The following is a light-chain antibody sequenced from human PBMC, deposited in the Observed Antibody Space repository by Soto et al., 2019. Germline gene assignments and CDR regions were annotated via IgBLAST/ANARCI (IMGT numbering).Light chain of an antibody. CDR3: QTWGSGIVV. J-gene: IGLJ2*01. V-gene: IGLV4-69*01. Sequence: QAVVTQSPSASASLGASVKLTCTLSSGHSNYAIAWHQQQSEKGPRYLMKLNSDGSHNKGDGIPDRFSGSSSGAERYLTISSLQSEDEADYYCQTWGSGIVVFGGGTKPPS. CDR2: LNSDGSH. CDR1: SGHSNYA.